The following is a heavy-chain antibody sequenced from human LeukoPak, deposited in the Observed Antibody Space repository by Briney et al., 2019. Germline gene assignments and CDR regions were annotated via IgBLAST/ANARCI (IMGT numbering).Heavy chain of an antibody. J-gene: IGHJ4*02. CDR1: GYSFTSYG. D-gene: IGHD4-17*01. V-gene: IGHV1-18*01. CDR3: ARGGDYGDYVFHY. Sequence: GESLKISCKGSGYSFTSYGISWVRQAPGQGLEWMGWISAYNGNTNYAQKLQGRVTMTTDTSTSTAYMELRSLRSDDTAVYYCARGGDYGDYVFHYWGQGTLVTVSS. CDR2: ISAYNGNT.